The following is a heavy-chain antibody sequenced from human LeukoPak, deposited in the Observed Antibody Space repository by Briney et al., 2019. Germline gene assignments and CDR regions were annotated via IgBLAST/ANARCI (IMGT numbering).Heavy chain of an antibody. CDR3: ARARRAAAGTVRYYFDY. D-gene: IGHD6-13*01. J-gene: IGHJ4*02. V-gene: IGHV1-18*01. CDR1: GYTFTSYG. CDR2: ISAYNGNT. Sequence: ASVKVSCKASGYTFTSYGISWVRQAPGQGLEWMGWISAYNGNTNYAQKLQGRVTMTTDTSTSTAYMELRSLRSDDTAVYYCARARRAAAGTVRYYFDYWGQGTLVTVSS.